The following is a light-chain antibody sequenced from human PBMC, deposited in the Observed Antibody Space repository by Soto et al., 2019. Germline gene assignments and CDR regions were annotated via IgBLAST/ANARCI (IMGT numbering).Light chain of an antibody. Sequence: HSVLTQPPSVSAAPGQKVTISCSGSSSNIGKNHVSWYQQVPGTAPKLLIYESNKRPSGIPDRFSGSKSGTSATLGIAGLQTGDEADYYCGTWDSSLTAVLFGGGTKVTVL. V-gene: IGLV1-51*02. J-gene: IGLJ2*01. CDR2: ESN. CDR1: SSNIGKNH. CDR3: GTWDSSLTAVL.